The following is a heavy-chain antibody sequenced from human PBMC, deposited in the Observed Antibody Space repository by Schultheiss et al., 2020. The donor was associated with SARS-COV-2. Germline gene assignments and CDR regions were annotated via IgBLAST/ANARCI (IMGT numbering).Heavy chain of an antibody. V-gene: IGHV4-59*01. CDR2: IYYSGST. D-gene: IGHD3-3*01. CDR3: ARASGSGYYRNYYYGMDV. CDR1: GGSISSYY. Sequence: GSLRLSCTVSGGSISSYYWSWIRQPPGKGLEWIGYIYYSGSTNYNPSLKSRVTISVDTSKNQSSLKLSYVTAADTAVYYCARASGSGYYRNYYYGMDVWGRGTTVTVSS. J-gene: IGHJ6*02.